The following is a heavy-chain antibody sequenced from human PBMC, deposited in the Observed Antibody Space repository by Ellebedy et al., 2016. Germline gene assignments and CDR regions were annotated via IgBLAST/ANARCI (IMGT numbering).Heavy chain of an antibody. Sequence: SETLSLXXSVSGDSIGYFYWSWIRQPAGKGLEWIGRIYTSGSTNYNPSLKSRVTTSVDTSKNQFSLKLSSVTAADTAVYYCARDRSYDAFDIWGQGTMVTVSS. CDR2: IYTSGST. CDR1: GDSIGYFY. V-gene: IGHV4-4*07. CDR3: ARDRSYDAFDI. J-gene: IGHJ3*02.